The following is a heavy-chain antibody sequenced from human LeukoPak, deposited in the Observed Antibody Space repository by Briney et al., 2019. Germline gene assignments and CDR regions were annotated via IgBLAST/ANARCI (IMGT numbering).Heavy chain of an antibody. V-gene: IGHV4-39*07. Sequence: PSETLSLTCTVSGGSIISSSYYWGWIRQPPGKGLEWIGSIYYSGNTAYNPSLKSRVTISVKTSKNQFSLKLSSVTAADTAVYYCARWVATPYYMDVWGKGTTVTVSS. J-gene: IGHJ6*03. CDR3: ARWVATPYYMDV. CDR2: IYYSGNT. CDR1: GGSIISSSYY. D-gene: IGHD1-26*01.